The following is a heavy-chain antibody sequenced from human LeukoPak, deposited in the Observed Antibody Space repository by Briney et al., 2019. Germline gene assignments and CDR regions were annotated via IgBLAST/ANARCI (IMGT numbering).Heavy chain of an antibody. CDR2: INHSGST. CDR1: GGSFSGYY. V-gene: IGHV4-34*01. CDR3: ARIATVTTN. D-gene: IGHD4-17*01. Sequence: SETLSLTCAVYGGSFSGYYWSWIRQPPGKGLEWIGEINHSGSTNYNPSLKCRVTISVDTSKNQFSLKLSSVTAADTAVYYCARIATVTTNWGQGTLVTVSS. J-gene: IGHJ4*02.